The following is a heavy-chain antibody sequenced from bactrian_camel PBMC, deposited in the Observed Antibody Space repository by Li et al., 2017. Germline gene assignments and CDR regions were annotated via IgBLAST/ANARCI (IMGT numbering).Heavy chain of an antibody. D-gene: IGHD7*01. CDR2: IYSDGSNT. CDR1: GFTFSSYY. V-gene: IGHV3-2*01. CDR3: AVDQPCDYCRGGSCPYRSSYGY. J-gene: IGHJ6*01. Sequence: VQLVESGGGLVQPGGSLRLSCAGSGFTFSSYYMSWVRQAPGKGLEWVSSIYSDGSNTYYAGSVKGRFTISQDNAKNTLTLQMNSLKPEDTAMYYCAVDQPCDYCRGGSCPYRSSYGYWGQGTQVTVS.